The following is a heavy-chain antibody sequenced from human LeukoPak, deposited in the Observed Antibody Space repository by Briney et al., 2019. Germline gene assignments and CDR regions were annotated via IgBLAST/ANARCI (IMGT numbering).Heavy chain of an antibody. CDR3: AREGFYYYDSSGYMTYYFDY. J-gene: IGHJ4*02. D-gene: IGHD3-22*01. CDR1: GGSISSSSYY. CDR2: IYYSGST. V-gene: IGHV4-39*07. Sequence: ETLSLTCTVSGGSISSSSYYWGWIRQPPGKGLEWIGSIYYSGSTYYNPSLKSRVTISVDTSKNQFSLKLSSVTAADTAVYYCAREGFYYYDSSGYMTYYFDYWGQGTLVTVSS.